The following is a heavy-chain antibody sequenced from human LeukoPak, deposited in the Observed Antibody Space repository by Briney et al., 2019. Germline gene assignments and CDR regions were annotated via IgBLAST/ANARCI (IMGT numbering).Heavy chain of an antibody. V-gene: IGHV4-31*03. CDR2: IYYSGST. CDR3: ARYYYGSGTDGLFFDY. CDR1: GGSISSGGYY. Sequence: PSQTLSLTCTVSGGSISSGGYYWSWIRQHPGKGLEWIGYIYYSGSTYYNPSLKSRVTTSVDTSKNQFSLKLSSVTAADTAVYYCARYYYGSGTDGLFFDYWGQGTLVTVSS. J-gene: IGHJ4*02. D-gene: IGHD3-10*01.